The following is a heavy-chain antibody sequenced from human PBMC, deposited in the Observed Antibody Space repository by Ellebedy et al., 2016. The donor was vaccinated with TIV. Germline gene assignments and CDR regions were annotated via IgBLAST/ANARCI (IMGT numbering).Heavy chain of an antibody. CDR1: GFTFSSYA. CDR3: AKDGIASYSYPLWRY. V-gene: IGHV3-23*01. Sequence: GESLKISCAASGFTFSSYAMSWVRQAPGKGLEWVSAISGSGGSTYYADSVKGRFTISRDNSKNTLYLQMNSLRAEDTAVYYCAKDGIASYSYPLWRYWGQGTLVTVSS. D-gene: IGHD5-18*01. CDR2: ISGSGGST. J-gene: IGHJ4*02.